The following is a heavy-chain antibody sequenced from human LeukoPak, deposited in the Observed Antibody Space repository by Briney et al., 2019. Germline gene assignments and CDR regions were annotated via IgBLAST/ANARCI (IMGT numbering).Heavy chain of an antibody. J-gene: IGHJ4*02. Sequence: GGSLRLSCEASGFTFSNYWMSWVRQAPGKGLEWLANIKEDGSEEYYVDSVKGRFTISRDNAKNALYLQMRYLRAEDSAVYYCARDVLAYAAARPGYFDYWGQGTLVTVSS. CDR3: ARDVLAYAAARPGYFDY. V-gene: IGHV3-7*01. CDR1: GFTFSNYW. CDR2: IKEDGSEE. D-gene: IGHD2-21*01.